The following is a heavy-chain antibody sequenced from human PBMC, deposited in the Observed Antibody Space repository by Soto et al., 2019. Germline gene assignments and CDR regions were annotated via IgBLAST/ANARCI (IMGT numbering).Heavy chain of an antibody. CDR3: ARARLLRRYFDY. J-gene: IGHJ4*02. V-gene: IGHV4-39*01. CDR2: IYYSGST. Sequence: SETLSLTCTVSGGSISSSSYYWGWIRQPPGKGLEWIGSIYYSGSTYYNPSLKSRVTISVDTSKNQFSLKLSSVTAADTAVYYCARARLLRRYFDYWGQGTLVTVSS. D-gene: IGHD2-15*01. CDR1: GGSISSSSYY.